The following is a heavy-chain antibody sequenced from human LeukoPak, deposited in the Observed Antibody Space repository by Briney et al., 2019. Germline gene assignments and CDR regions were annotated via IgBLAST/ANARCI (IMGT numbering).Heavy chain of an antibody. CDR3: ARELRGVSNWFDP. CDR1: GFTFSSYE. V-gene: IGHV3-48*03. J-gene: IGHJ5*02. D-gene: IGHD3-10*01. CDR2: ISSSGSTK. Sequence: GGSLRLSCTASGFTFSSYEVNWVCQAPGKGLEWVSYISSSGSTKYYADSVKGRFTISRDNAKNSLYLQMNSLRAEDTAVYYCARELRGVSNWFDPWGQGTLVTVSS.